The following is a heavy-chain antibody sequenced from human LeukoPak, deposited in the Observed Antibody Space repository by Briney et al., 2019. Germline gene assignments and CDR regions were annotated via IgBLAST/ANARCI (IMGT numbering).Heavy chain of an antibody. V-gene: IGHV4-59*08. CDR3: ARHARYTSNWPDFDY. J-gene: IGHJ4*02. CDR2: IYSSGST. Sequence: SETLSLTCIVSGDSISSYYWSWIRQPPGKGLEWIGHIYSSGSTNYNPSLKNRLTLSVDTSKNQLSLKLSSVTAADTAVYYCARHARYTSNWPDFDYWGQGTLVTVSS. CDR1: GDSISSYY. D-gene: IGHD6-13*01.